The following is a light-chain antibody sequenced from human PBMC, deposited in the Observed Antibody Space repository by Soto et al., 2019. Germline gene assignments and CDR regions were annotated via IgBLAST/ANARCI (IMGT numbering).Light chain of an antibody. CDR3: QQYENYWT. CDR1: QSISSW. Sequence: DIQMTQSPSTLSASVGDRVTFACRASQSISSWLAWYQHKPGKAPKLLIYDASNLDSGVPSRFSGSGSGTEFSLTISNLQPDDCATYYCQQYENYWTFGQGSKVDI. CDR2: DAS. V-gene: IGKV1-5*01. J-gene: IGKJ1*01.